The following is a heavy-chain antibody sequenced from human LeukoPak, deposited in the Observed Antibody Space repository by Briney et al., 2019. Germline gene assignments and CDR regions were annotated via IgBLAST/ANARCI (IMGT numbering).Heavy chain of an antibody. CDR2: ISNTGSTT. D-gene: IGHD2-15*01. Sequence: PGGSLRLSCAASGFTFSSYEMNWVRQAPGKGLEWVSYISNTGSTTYYADSVRGRFTISRDNAKNSLYLQMNSLRAEDTAVHYCARRMRSFSGGTCYSSFDYWGQGTLVTVSS. CDR3: ARRMRSFSGGTCYSSFDY. J-gene: IGHJ4*02. V-gene: IGHV3-48*03. CDR1: GFTFSSYE.